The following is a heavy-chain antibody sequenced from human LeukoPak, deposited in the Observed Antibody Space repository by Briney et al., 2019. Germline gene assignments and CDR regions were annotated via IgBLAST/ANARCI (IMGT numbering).Heavy chain of an antibody. CDR2: IIPIFGTA. J-gene: IGHJ6*03. D-gene: IGHD3-22*01. CDR1: GGTFSSYA. Sequence: SVKVSCKASGGTFSSYAISWVRQAPGQGLEWMGGIIPIFGTANYAQKFQGRVTITADKSTSTAYMELSSLRSEDTAVYYCASRRKTYYYDSSGYYYYYYMDVWGKGTTVTVSS. V-gene: IGHV1-69*06. CDR3: ASRRKTYYYDSSGYYYYYYMDV.